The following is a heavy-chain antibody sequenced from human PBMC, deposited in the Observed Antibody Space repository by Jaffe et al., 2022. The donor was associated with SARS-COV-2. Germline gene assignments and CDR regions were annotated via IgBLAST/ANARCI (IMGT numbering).Heavy chain of an antibody. CDR2: IYYGGTT. CDR3: ATGSERASWFDP. J-gene: IGHJ5*02. V-gene: IGHV4-39*02. CDR1: GGSISTNDHS. D-gene: IGHD7-27*01. Sequence: QLQLQESGPGLVKPSETLSLTCAVSGGSISTNDHSWGWIRQPPGKGLEWIGSIYYGGTTHYNPSLKSRVIISSDTSRNHFSLKLSSVTAADTAVYYCATGSERASWFDPWGQGTLVTVSS.